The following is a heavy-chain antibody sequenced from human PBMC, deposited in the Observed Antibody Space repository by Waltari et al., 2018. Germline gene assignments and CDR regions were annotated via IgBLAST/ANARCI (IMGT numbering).Heavy chain of an antibody. D-gene: IGHD6-13*01. CDR2: INPDSGVT. Sequence: QVQLVQSGAEVKNPGASVKVSCKPSGFTFTGYYIHWVRQAPGQGLEWMGWINPDSGVTSYALKFQGRVTMTRDTAISTAYMELSRLTSDDTAVYYCARASTWYFRDDYWGQGTLVTVSS. V-gene: IGHV1-2*02. J-gene: IGHJ4*02. CDR3: ARASTWYFRDDY. CDR1: GFTFTGYY.